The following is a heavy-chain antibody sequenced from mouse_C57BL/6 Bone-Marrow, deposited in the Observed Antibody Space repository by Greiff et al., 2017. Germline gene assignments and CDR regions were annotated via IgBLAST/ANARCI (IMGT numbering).Heavy chain of an antibody. D-gene: IGHD1-1*01. V-gene: IGHV5-17*01. CDR1: GFTFSDYG. Sequence: EVQLQESGGGLVKPGGSLKLSCAASGFTFSDYGMHWVRQAPEKGLEWVAYISSGSSTIYYADTVKGRFTISRDNAKNTLFLQMTSLMSEDTAMYYCARDRITTVVAPFDYWGQGTTLTVSS. CDR2: ISSGSSTI. J-gene: IGHJ2*01. CDR3: ARDRITTVVAPFDY.